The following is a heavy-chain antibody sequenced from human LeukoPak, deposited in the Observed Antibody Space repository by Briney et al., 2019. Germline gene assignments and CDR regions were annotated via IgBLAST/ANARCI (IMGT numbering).Heavy chain of an antibody. CDR2: FDPEDGET. Sequence: RASVKVSCKVSGYTLTELSMHWVRQAPGKGLEWMGGFDPEDGETIYAQKFQGRVTMTEDTSTDTAYMELRSLRSDDTAVYYCARDRSPSKVVLYYYYGMDVWGQGTTVTVSS. D-gene: IGHD2-15*01. CDR1: GYTLTELS. V-gene: IGHV1-24*01. CDR3: ARDRSPSKVVLYYYYGMDV. J-gene: IGHJ6*02.